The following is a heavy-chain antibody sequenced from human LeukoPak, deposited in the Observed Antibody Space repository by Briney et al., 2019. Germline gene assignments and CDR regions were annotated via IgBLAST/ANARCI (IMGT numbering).Heavy chain of an antibody. V-gene: IGHV4-39*01. CDR3: ARQLRSFASPGAFDV. CDR1: GFTFSSYA. Sequence: GSLRLSCAASGFTFSSYAMSWVRQAPGKGLEFIGSISYNGGTYYNPSLEPRVTISIDTSRKEFSLKLMSLSAADTAVFYCARQLRSFASPGAFDVWGQGTTVTVSS. CDR2: ISYNGGT. D-gene: IGHD2/OR15-2a*01. J-gene: IGHJ3*01.